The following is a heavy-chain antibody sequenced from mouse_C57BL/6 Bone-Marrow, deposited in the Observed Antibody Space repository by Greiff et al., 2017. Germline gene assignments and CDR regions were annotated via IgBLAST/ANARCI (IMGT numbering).Heavy chain of an antibody. V-gene: IGHV1-58*01. Sequence: VQLQQSGAELVRPGSSVKLSCKTSGYTFTSYGINWVKQRPGQGLEWIGYISIGNGYTEYNEKFKGKATLTSDTSSSTAYMQLSSLTSEDSAIYFCAREGATAWYFDVWGTGTTVTVSS. CDR2: ISIGNGYT. CDR1: GYTFTSYG. D-gene: IGHD1-2*01. J-gene: IGHJ1*03. CDR3: AREGATAWYFDV.